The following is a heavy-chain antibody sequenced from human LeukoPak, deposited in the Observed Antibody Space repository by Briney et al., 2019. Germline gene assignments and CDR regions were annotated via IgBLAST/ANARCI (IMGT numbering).Heavy chain of an antibody. CDR1: GSTFSSYA. Sequence: GGSLRLSCAASGSTFSSYAMHWVRQAPGKGLEWVAVISYDGSNKYYADSVKGRFTISRDNSKNTLYLQMNSLRAEDTAVYYCAPPTVTTFGYWGQGTLVTVSS. D-gene: IGHD4-17*01. J-gene: IGHJ4*02. CDR3: APPTVTTFGY. V-gene: IGHV3-30*04. CDR2: ISYDGSNK.